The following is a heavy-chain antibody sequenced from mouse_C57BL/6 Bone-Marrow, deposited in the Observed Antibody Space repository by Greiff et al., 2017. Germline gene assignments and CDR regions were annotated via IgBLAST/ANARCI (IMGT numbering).Heavy chain of an antibody. CDR1: GFNIKDDY. D-gene: IGHD1-1*01. CDR2: IDPANGDT. CDR3: TTWYYGSSYFDV. Sequence: VQLQQSGAELVRPGASVKLSCTASGFNIKDDYMHWVKQRPEQGLEWIGWIDPANGDTEYASKFQGKATITADTSSNTASLQLSSLTSEDTAVYYCTTWYYGSSYFDVWGTGTTVTVSS. J-gene: IGHJ1*03. V-gene: IGHV14-4*01.